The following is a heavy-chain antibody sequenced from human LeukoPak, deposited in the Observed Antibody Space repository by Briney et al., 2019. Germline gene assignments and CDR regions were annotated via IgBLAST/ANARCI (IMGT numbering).Heavy chain of an antibody. CDR2: IYPGDSDT. V-gene: IGHV5-51*01. Sequence: GESLKISCKGSGYSFTSYWIGQVRQMPGKGLEWMGIIYPGDSDTRYSPSFQGQVTISADKSIGTAYLQWSSLKASDTAMYYCARLSKDSSSWPKIGLAGPFDYWGQGTLVTVSS. J-gene: IGHJ4*02. CDR3: ARLSKDSSSWPKIGLAGPFDY. CDR1: GYSFTSYW. D-gene: IGHD6-13*01.